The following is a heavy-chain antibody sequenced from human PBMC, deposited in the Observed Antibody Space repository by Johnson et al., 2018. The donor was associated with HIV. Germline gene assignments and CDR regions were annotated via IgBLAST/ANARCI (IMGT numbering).Heavy chain of an antibody. J-gene: IGHJ3*01. Sequence: VQLVESGGGLVQPGGSLRLSCAASGFTVSNIYMSWVRQAPGKGLEWVSVIYSGGRTDYADPVKGRFTISRDNSKNTLYLQMNSLRAEDTAVYYCARAPLGYCSSSTCITDAFDVWGQGTMVTVSS. CDR3: ARAPLGYCSSSTCITDAFDV. D-gene: IGHD2-2*01. CDR2: IYSGGRT. V-gene: IGHV3-66*01. CDR1: GFTVSNIY.